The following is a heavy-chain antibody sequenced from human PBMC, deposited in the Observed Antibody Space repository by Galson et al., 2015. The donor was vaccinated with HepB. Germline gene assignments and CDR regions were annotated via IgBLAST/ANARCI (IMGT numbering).Heavy chain of an antibody. J-gene: IGHJ4*02. CDR1: GFTFSDYY. D-gene: IGHD3-22*01. Sequence: SLRLSCAASGFTFSDYYMSWIRQAPGKGLEWVSYISSSGSTIYYADSVKGRFTISRDNAKNSLYLQMNSLRAEDTAVYYCARRRGDYYDSSGYNHYYFDYWGQGTLVTVSS. V-gene: IGHV3-11*01. CDR3: ARRRGDYYDSSGYNHYYFDY. CDR2: ISSSGSTI.